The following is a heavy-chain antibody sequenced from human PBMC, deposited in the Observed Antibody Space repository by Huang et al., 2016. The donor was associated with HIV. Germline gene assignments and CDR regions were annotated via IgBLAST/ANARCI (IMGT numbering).Heavy chain of an antibody. V-gene: IGHV4-39*01. D-gene: IGHD2-2*01. CDR1: GDSISSTSYF. CDR2: IYYSGST. J-gene: IGHJ5*02. CDR3: VRPSAWRFWFDP. Sequence: QLQLQESGPGLVKPSETLSLTCTVSGDSISSTSYFWGWIRQPPGKGLEWIGSIYYSGSTFYNPSLKSRVTISVDTSKNQVSLKLISVSAADTAVYYCVRPSAWRFWFDPWGQGTQVTVSS.